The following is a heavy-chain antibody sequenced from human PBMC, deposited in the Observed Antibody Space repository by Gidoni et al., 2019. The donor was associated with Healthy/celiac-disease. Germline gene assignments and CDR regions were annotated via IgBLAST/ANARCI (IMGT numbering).Heavy chain of an antibody. Sequence: QVQLVESGGGVVQPGRSLRLSCAASGFTFSSYAMHWVRQAPGKGLEWVAVISYDGSNKYYADSVKGRFTISRDNSKNTLYLQMNSLRAEDTAVYYCAREAEMATMDYWGQGTLVTVSS. J-gene: IGHJ4*02. CDR2: ISYDGSNK. V-gene: IGHV3-30*04. CDR3: AREAEMATMDY. D-gene: IGHD5-12*01. CDR1: GFTFSSYA.